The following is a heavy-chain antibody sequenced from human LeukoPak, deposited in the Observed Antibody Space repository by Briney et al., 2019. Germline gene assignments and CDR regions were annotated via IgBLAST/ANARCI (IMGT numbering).Heavy chain of an antibody. J-gene: IGHJ6*03. Sequence: SVKVSCKASGGTFSSYAISWVRQAPGQGLEWMGGIIPIFGTANYAQKFQGRVTITTDESTSTAYTELSSLRSEDTAVYYCARVLGITMVRGASYYMDVWGKGTTVTVSS. CDR3: ARVLGITMVRGASYYMDV. CDR1: GGTFSSYA. D-gene: IGHD3-10*01. CDR2: IIPIFGTA. V-gene: IGHV1-69*05.